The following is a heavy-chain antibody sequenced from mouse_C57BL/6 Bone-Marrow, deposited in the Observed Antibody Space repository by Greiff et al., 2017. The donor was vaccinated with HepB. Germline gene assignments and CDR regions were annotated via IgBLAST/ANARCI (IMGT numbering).Heavy chain of an antibody. V-gene: IGHV1-19*01. J-gene: IGHJ2*01. Sequence: VQLQQSGPVLVKPGASVKMSCKASGYTFTDYYMNWVKQSHGKSLEWIGVINPYNGGTSYNQKFKGKATLTVDKSSSTAYMELNSLTSEDSAVYYCARKENLYYFDYWGQGTTLTVSS. CDR3: ARKENLYYFDY. CDR2: INPYNGGT. CDR1: GYTFTDYY.